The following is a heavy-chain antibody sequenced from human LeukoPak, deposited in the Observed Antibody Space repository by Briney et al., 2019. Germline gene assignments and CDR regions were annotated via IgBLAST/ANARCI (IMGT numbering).Heavy chain of an antibody. J-gene: IGHJ5*02. CDR2: INPNSGGT. CDR1: GYTFTGYY. Sequence: ASVKVSCKASGYTFTGYYMHWVRQAPGQGLEWMGWINPNSGGTNYAQKFQGRVTMTRDTSISTAYMELSRLRSDDTAVYYCARDRYSGSYRWFDPWGQGTLVTVSS. D-gene: IGHD1-26*01. CDR3: ARDRYSGSYRWFDP. V-gene: IGHV1-2*02.